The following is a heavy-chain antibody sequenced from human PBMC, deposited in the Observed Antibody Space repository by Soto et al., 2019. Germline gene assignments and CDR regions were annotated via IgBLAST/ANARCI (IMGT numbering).Heavy chain of an antibody. J-gene: IGHJ6*02. D-gene: IGHD3-3*01. Sequence: ASVKVSCKASGITFRRTAVQWMRQARGQRLEWIGRIVVGTGSTTYAQIVQERIAITRDMSTNTAYMELSSLKSEDTAVYYCARGERLYYYYYGMDVWGQGSTVTVSS. V-gene: IGHV1-58*01. CDR2: IVVGTGST. CDR3: ARGERLYYYYYGMDV. CDR1: GITFRRTA.